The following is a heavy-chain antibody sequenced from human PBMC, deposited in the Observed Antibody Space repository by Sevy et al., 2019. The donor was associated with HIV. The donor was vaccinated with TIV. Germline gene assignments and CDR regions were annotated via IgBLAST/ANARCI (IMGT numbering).Heavy chain of an antibody. V-gene: IGHV1-69*06. CDR1: GGTFSSYA. Sequence: ASVKVSCKASGGTFSSYAISWVRQAPGQGLEWMGGIIPIFGTANYAQKFQGRVTITADKSTSTPYMELSSLRSEDTAVYHCARGELGLNYFDYWGQGTLVTVSS. D-gene: IGHD7-27*01. J-gene: IGHJ4*02. CDR2: IIPIFGTA. CDR3: ARGELGLNYFDY.